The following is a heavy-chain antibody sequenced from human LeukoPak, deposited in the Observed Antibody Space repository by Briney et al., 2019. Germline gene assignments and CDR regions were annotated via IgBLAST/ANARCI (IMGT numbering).Heavy chain of an antibody. CDR3: AKDLYLRDSWSGYFDY. V-gene: IGHV3-23*01. Sequence: GGSLRLSCAASGFIFSNYGMNWVRQAPGKGLEWVAAISASGSATSYADSVRGRFTISRDNSKSTTYLQMNSLRAEDTAVFYCAKDLYLRDSWSGYFDYWGQGIPVTVSS. D-gene: IGHD3-3*01. CDR1: GFIFSNYG. J-gene: IGHJ4*02. CDR2: ISASGSAT.